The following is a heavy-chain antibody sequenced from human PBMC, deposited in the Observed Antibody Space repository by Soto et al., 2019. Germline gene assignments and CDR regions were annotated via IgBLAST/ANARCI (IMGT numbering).Heavy chain of an antibody. J-gene: IGHJ4*02. CDR3: AKDLLVAAHPGVDY. Sequence: GGSVRLSCAASGFTFSSYAMSWVRQAPGKGLEWVSAISGSGGSTYYADSVKGRFTISRDNSKNTLYLQMNSLRAEDTAVYYCAKDLLVAAHPGVDYWGQGTLVTVSS. V-gene: IGHV3-23*01. CDR2: ISGSGGST. CDR1: GFTFSSYA. D-gene: IGHD6-6*01.